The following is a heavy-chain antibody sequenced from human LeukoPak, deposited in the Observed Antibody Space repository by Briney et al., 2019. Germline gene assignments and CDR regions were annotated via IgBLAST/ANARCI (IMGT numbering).Heavy chain of an antibody. J-gene: IGHJ4*02. CDR2: INPNSGGT. D-gene: IGHD6-13*01. CDR1: GYTFTGYY. V-gene: IGHV1-2*02. Sequence: GASVKVSCKASGYTFTGYYMHWVRQAPGQGLEWMGWINPNSGGTNYAQKFQGRVTMTRDTSISTAYMELSRLRSDDTAVYYCARGQSSSSWYRGARYFDYWGQGTLVTVSS. CDR3: ARGQSSSSWYRGARYFDY.